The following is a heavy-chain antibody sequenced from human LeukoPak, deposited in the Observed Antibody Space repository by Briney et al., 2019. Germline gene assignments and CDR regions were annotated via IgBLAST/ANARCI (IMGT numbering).Heavy chain of an antibody. Sequence: SETLSLTCTVSGGSISSYYWSWIRQPPGKGLEGIGYIYYSGSTNYNPSLKSRVTISVDTSKNQFSLKLSSVTAADTAVYYCARGYYYDSSGYSAFDYWGQGTLVTVYS. CDR1: GGSISSYY. CDR2: IYYSGST. CDR3: ARGYYYDSSGYSAFDY. J-gene: IGHJ4*02. V-gene: IGHV4-59*01. D-gene: IGHD3-22*01.